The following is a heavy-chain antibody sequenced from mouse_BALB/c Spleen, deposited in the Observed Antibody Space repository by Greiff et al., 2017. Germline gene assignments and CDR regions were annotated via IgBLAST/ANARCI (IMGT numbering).Heavy chain of an antibody. J-gene: IGHJ4*01. V-gene: IGHV5-4*02. CDR2: ISDGGSYT. D-gene: IGHD1-1*01. Sequence: EVKVVESGGGLVKPGGSLKLSCAASGFTFSDYYMYWVRQTPEKRLEWVATISDGGSYTYYPDSVKGRFTISRDNAKNNLYLQMSSLKSEDTAMYYCAREGPYYYGSSLYAMDYWGQGTSVTVSS. CDR1: GFTFSDYY. CDR3: AREGPYYYGSSLYAMDY.